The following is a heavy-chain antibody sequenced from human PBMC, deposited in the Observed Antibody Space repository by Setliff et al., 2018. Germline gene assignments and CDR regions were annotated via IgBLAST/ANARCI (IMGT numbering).Heavy chain of an antibody. CDR2: ICRGSNT. D-gene: IGHD3-10*01. V-gene: IGHV4-4*07. CDR3: ARTSRDGATYMDV. Sequence: PSETLSLTCTVSGGSMTSYYWSWIRQPAGKGLEWIGRICSSENTIGRICRGSNTHYNPSLQSRVTMSLDASTNQFSLRLSSVTAADTAVYYCARTSRDGATYMDVWGKGTTVTVSS. CDR1: GGSMTSYY. J-gene: IGHJ6*03.